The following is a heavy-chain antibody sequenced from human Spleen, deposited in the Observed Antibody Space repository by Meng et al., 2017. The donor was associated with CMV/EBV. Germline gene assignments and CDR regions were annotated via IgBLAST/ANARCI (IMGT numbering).Heavy chain of an antibody. CDR3: ARLLYYYDSSGYYLAFDI. J-gene: IGHJ3*02. Sequence: QVHLQHPGPGLLTPSQTLSLTCTFSGGSISSGSYYWSWIRQPAGKGLEWIGRIYTSGSTNYNPSLKSRVTISVDTSKNQFSLKLSSVTAADTAVYYCARLLYYYDSSGYYLAFDIWGQGTMVTVSS. CDR2: IYTSGST. D-gene: IGHD3-22*01. V-gene: IGHV4-61*02. CDR1: GGSISSGSYY.